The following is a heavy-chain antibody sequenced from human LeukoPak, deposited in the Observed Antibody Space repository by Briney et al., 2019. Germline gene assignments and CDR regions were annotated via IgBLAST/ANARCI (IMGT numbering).Heavy chain of an antibody. CDR1: GFTFSSYA. V-gene: IGHV3-64*01. J-gene: IGHJ4*02. CDR3: ARSAVAEFRFDY. Sequence: PGGSLRLSCAASGFTFSSYAMHWVRQAPGKGLEYVSAISSNGGSTYYANSVKGRFTISRDNSKNTLYLQMGSLRAEDMAVYYYARSAVAEFRFDYWGQGTLITVSS. D-gene: IGHD6-19*01. CDR2: ISSNGGST.